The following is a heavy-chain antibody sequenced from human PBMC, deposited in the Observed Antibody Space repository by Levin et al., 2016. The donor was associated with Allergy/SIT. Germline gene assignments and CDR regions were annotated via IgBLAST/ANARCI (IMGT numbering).Heavy chain of an antibody. CDR3: TALRITMVRGFDP. Sequence: WIRQPPGKGLEWVGRIKSKTDGGTTDYAAPVKGRFTISRDDSKNTLYLQMNSLKTEDTAVYYCTALRITMVRGFDPWGQGTLVTVSS. D-gene: IGHD3-10*01. CDR2: IKSKTDGGTT. J-gene: IGHJ5*02. V-gene: IGHV3-15*01.